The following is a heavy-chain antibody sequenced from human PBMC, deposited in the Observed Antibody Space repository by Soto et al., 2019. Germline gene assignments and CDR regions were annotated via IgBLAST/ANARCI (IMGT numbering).Heavy chain of an antibody. CDR1: GFTVSSNY. Sequence: EVQLVESGGGLVQPGGSLRLSCAASGFTVSSNYMSWVRRAPGKGLAWVSVIYSGGSTYYADSVKGRFTISRDNSKNALYLQMNSLRAEDTAVYYCARDRWKSSSTSCYGYYYGMDVWGQGTTVTVSS. CDR2: IYSGGST. V-gene: IGHV3-66*01. CDR3: ARDRWKSSSTSCYGYYYGMDV. D-gene: IGHD2-2*01. J-gene: IGHJ6*02.